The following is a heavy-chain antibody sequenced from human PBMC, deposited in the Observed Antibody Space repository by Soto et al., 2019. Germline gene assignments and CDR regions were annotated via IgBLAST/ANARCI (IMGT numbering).Heavy chain of an antibody. D-gene: IGHD5-18*01. CDR2: IYHSGSI. J-gene: IGHJ4*02. CDR3: ARDHPHSYGVYYFDY. V-gene: IGHV4-30-2*01. CDR1: GGSISSGGYS. Sequence: SETLSLTCTVSGGSISSGGYSWSWIRQPPGEGLEWIGYIYHSGSIYYNPSLKSRVTISVDRSKNQFSLKLSSVTAADTAVYYCARDHPHSYGVYYFDYWGQGTPVTVSS.